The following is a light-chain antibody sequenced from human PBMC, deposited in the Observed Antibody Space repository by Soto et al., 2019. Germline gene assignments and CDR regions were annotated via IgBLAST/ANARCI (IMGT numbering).Light chain of an antibody. CDR1: QSISSW. CDR2: KAS. CDR3: QHYNSYSEA. V-gene: IGKV1-5*03. J-gene: IGKJ1*01. Sequence: DIQMTQSPSTLPASVGDRVTITCRASQSISSWLAWYQQKPGKAPKLLIYKASTLKSGVPSRFSGSGSGTEFTLTISSLQPDEFATYYCQHYNSYSEAVGQGTKVDIK.